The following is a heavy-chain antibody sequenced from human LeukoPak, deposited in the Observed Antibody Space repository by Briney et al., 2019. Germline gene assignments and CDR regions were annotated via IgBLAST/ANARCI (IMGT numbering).Heavy chain of an antibody. V-gene: IGHV4-59*01. J-gene: IGHJ4*02. D-gene: IGHD3-3*01. Sequence: SETLSLTCTVSGGSISSYYWSWIRQPPGKGLEWIGYIYYSGSTNYNPSLKSRATISVDTSKNQFSLKLSSVTAADTAVYYCARDRGTGGVALFDYWGQGTLVTVSS. CDR1: GGSISSYY. CDR3: ARDRGTGGVALFDY. CDR2: IYYSGST.